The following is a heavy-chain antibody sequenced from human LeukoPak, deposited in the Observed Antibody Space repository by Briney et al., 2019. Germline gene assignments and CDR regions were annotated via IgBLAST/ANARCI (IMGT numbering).Heavy chain of an antibody. V-gene: IGHV3-7*01. CDR1: GFTFSSYW. CDR3: ASATGEKGGYFDY. Sequence: GGSLRLSCAASGFTFSSYWMSWVRQAPGKGLERVANIKYDGSEKFYVDSVKGRFTVSRDNAKNSLYLQLNSLRAEDTAVYYCASATGEKGGYFDYWGKGTLVTVSS. D-gene: IGHD7-27*01. J-gene: IGHJ4*02. CDR2: IKYDGSEK.